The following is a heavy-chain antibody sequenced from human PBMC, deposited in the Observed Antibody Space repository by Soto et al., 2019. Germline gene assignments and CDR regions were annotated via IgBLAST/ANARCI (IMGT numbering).Heavy chain of an antibody. CDR3: ARVGSGWYLDY. Sequence: SQTRSLTWAISGDSVSSNSATWSWIRQSPSRGLEWLGRTYYRSKWYNDYAVSVKSRITINPDTSKNQFSLQLNSVTPDDTAVYYCARVGSGWYLDYWGQGSLVTVSS. J-gene: IGHJ4*02. V-gene: IGHV6-1*01. D-gene: IGHD6-19*01. CDR2: TYYRSKWYN. CDR1: GDSVSSNSAT.